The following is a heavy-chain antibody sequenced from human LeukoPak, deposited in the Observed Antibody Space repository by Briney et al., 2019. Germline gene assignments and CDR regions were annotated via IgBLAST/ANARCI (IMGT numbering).Heavy chain of an antibody. CDR1: GASVSRGSYY. V-gene: IGHV4-61*02. CDR3: AGVIGNYDGRLDY. Sequence: SQTLSLTCTVSGASVSRGSYYWNWIRQPAGKGLEWIGRIYTSGSTNYNPSLKNRFTISLDTSKNRFSLKLSSVTAADTAMYYCAGVIGNYDGRLDYWGQGTLVTVSS. J-gene: IGHJ4*02. D-gene: IGHD1-7*01. CDR2: IYTSGST.